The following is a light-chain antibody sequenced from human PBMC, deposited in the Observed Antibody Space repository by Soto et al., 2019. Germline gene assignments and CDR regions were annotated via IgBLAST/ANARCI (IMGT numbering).Light chain of an antibody. V-gene: IGKV3-11*01. J-gene: IGKJ5*01. CDR1: QSASSY. CDR3: QQRSSWPPT. Sequence: DIVLTQSPATLSLSPGERATLSCRASQSASSYLAWYQQKPGQAPRLLIYDASNRATGIPARFSGSGSGTDFTLTISSLEPEDFAVYYCQQRSSWPPTFGQGTRLEIK. CDR2: DAS.